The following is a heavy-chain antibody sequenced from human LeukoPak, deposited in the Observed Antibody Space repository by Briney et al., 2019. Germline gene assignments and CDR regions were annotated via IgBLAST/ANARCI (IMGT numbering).Heavy chain of an antibody. CDR3: ARSSSSWENWFDP. V-gene: IGHV1-2*02. CDR1: GYTFSGYY. D-gene: IGHD6-13*01. Sequence: ASVKVSCKASGYTFSGYYMHWVRQAPGQGLEWMGWINPNSGGTNYAQKFQGRVTMTRDTSISTAYMELSRLRSDDTAVYYCARSSSSWENWFDPWGQGTLVTVSS. J-gene: IGHJ5*02. CDR2: INPNSGGT.